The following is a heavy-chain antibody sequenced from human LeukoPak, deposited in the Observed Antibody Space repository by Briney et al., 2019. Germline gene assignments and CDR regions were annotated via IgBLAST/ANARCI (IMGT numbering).Heavy chain of an antibody. CDR1: GGSISSSSYY. J-gene: IGHJ4*02. D-gene: IGHD3-3*01. CDR2: IYYSGST. V-gene: IGHV4-39*01. CDR3: ARHYDFWSGYYVDY. Sequence: PSETPSLTCTVSGGSISSSSYYWGWIRQPPGKGLEWIGSIYYSGSTYYNPSLKSRVTISVDTSKNQFSLKLSSVTAADTAVYYCARHYDFWSGYYVDYWGQGTLVTVSS.